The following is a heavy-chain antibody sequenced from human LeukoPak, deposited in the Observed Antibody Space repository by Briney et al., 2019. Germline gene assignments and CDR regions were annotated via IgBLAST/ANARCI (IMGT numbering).Heavy chain of an antibody. V-gene: IGHV4-59*01. D-gene: IGHD6-19*01. CDR3: ARDSKDSSGWSTVDY. Sequence: SETLSLTCTVSGGSISSYYWSWIRQPPGKGLEWIGYIYYSGSTNYNPSLKSRVTISVDTSKNQFSLKLSSVTAADTAVYYCARDSKDSSGWSTVDYWGQGTLVTVSS. CDR2: IYYSGST. CDR1: GGSISSYY. J-gene: IGHJ4*02.